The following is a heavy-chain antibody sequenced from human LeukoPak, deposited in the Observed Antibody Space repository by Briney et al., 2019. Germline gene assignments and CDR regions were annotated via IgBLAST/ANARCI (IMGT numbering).Heavy chain of an antibody. D-gene: IGHD6-19*01. CDR3: AREGGWTYGMDV. V-gene: IGHV3-21*01. Sequence: GGSLRLSCAASGFTFSSYSMNWVRQAPGKGLEWVSSISSSSSYIYYADSVKGRSTISRDNAKKSLYLQMNSLRAEDTAVYYCAREGGWTYGMDVWGQGTTVTVSS. CDR2: ISSSSSYI. J-gene: IGHJ6*02. CDR1: GFTFSSYS.